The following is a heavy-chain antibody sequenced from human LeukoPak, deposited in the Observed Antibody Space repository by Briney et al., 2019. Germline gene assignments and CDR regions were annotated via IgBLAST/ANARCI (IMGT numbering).Heavy chain of an antibody. D-gene: IGHD5-18*01. J-gene: IGHJ4*02. CDR3: AKDLGGYSYGGFDY. CDR2: ISGSGGST. Sequence: PGGSLRLSCAASGFTFSSYAMSWVRQAPGKGLEWVSAISGSGGSTYYADSVKGRFTISRDNSKNTLYLRMNSLRAEDTAVYYCAKDLGGYSYGGFDYWGQGTLVTVSS. V-gene: IGHV3-23*01. CDR1: GFTFSSYA.